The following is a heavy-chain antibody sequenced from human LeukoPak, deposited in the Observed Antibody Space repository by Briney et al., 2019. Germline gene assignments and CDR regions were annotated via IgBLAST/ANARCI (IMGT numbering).Heavy chain of an antibody. CDR1: GFTFSSYA. J-gene: IGHJ4*02. CDR2: ISYDGSNK. D-gene: IGHD6-13*01. V-gene: IGHV3-30-3*01. Sequence: GRSLRLSCAASGFTFSSYAMHWVRQAPGKGLEWVAVISYDGSNKYYADSEKGRFTISRDNSKNTLYLQMNSLRAEDTAVYYCARGLSAAGLIDYWGQGTLVTVSS. CDR3: ARGLSAAGLIDY.